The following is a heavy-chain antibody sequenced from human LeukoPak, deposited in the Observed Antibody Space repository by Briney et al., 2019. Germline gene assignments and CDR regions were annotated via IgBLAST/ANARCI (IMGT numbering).Heavy chain of an antibody. CDR2: IIPILGIA. Sequence: SVKVSCKASGGTFSSYAISWVRQAPGQGLEWMGRIIPILGIANYAQKFQGRVTITADKSTSTAYMELSSLRSDDTAVYYCARGGGGPIAAAEHYWGQGTLVTVSS. V-gene: IGHV1-69*04. CDR1: GGTFSSYA. CDR3: ARGGGGPIAAAEHY. J-gene: IGHJ4*02. D-gene: IGHD6-13*01.